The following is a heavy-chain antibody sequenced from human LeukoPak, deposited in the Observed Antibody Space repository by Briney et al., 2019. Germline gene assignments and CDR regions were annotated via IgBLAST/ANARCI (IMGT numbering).Heavy chain of an antibody. Sequence: GGALTLTCAASGFTFNDFAMSWVRQTPRKGREWVSRISGSDDDTHYADSVKGGFTLSTDNSKRTLSLHMNSPRVEETRLYSCEKPNVGHTRGHPYNFDYW. CDR3: EKPNVGHTRGHPYNFDY. V-gene: IGHV3-23*01. CDR1: GFTFNDFA. D-gene: IGHD1-26*01. J-gene: IGHJ4*01. CDR2: ISGSDDDT.